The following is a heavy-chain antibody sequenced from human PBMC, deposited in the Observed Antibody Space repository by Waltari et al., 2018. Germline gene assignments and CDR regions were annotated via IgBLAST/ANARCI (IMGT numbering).Heavy chain of an antibody. CDR2: IHPDGGEK. D-gene: IGHD2-21*02. CDR1: GFTFGSYG. J-gene: IGHJ6*02. Sequence: EVQLVESGGGLVQPGGSLRLAWSGSGFTFGSYGTTWVRQAPGKGLEWVANIHPDGGEKYYVDSVKGRFTITRDNAKNSLYLRMNSLRADDTAVYYCARDQIPGMTDYAMNVWGQGTTVTVSS. CDR3: ARDQIPGMTDYAMNV. V-gene: IGHV3-7*01.